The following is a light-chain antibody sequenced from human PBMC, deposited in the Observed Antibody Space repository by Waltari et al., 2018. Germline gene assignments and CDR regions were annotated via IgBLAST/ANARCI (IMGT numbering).Light chain of an antibody. J-gene: IGKJ2*01. V-gene: IGKV1-5*03. Sequence: DIQMTQSPSTLSASIGARVTLTCRASQSISNWLAWYQQIPGKAPKLLIYMASSLETGVPSRFRGSGSGTEFTLTISSLQPGDFATYYCQQYNTYPFTFGLGTKLESK. CDR1: QSISNW. CDR2: MAS. CDR3: QQYNTYPFT.